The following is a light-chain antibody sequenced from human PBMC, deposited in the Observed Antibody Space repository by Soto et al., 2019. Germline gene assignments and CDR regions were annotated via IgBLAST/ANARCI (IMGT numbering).Light chain of an antibody. CDR3: QQNYNSRWT. Sequence: DIQMTQSPSSLSASVGDRVTITCRASLPITTYLNGFQQKPGKAPKLLIYGASTLQTGVPSRFNGGGSGTDFTLTISSLQPEDFGTYYCQQNYNSRWTFGQGTEIEI. V-gene: IGKV1-39*01. J-gene: IGKJ1*01. CDR1: LPITTY. CDR2: GAS.